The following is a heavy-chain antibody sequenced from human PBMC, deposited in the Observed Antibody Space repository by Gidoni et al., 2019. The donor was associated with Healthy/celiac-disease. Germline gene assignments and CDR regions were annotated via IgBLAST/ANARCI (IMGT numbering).Heavy chain of an antibody. Sequence: QVQLVESGGGLVQPGRSLRLSCAASGFTFSNYGMHWVRQAPGKGLAWVAVISYDGNNKYYADSVRGRFTISRDNSKSTLSLRMNSLRAEDTAVYYCAKEPPTEGGSSSWFAEFFQHWGQGTLVTVSS. CDR1: GFTFSNYG. CDR2: ISYDGNNK. D-gene: IGHD6-13*01. CDR3: AKEPPTEGGSSSWFAEFFQH. J-gene: IGHJ1*01. V-gene: IGHV3-30*18.